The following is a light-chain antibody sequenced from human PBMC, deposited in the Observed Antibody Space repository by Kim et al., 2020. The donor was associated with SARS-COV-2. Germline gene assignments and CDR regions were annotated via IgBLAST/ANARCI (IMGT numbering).Light chain of an antibody. Sequence: GPSVTISFTVTSSDVGDYNYVSWYQQHPGKAPKLMISEVSKRPSGVPDRFSGSKSGNTSSLTVSGLQAEDEADYYCSSYAGSNNVVFGRGTQLTVL. CDR3: SSYAGSNNVV. CDR1: SSDVGDYNY. CDR2: EVS. V-gene: IGLV2-8*01. J-gene: IGLJ2*01.